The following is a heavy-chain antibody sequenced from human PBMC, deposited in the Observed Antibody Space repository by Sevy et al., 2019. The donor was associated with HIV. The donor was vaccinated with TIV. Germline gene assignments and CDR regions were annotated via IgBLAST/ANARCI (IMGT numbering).Heavy chain of an antibody. CDR2: IYYSGST. V-gene: IGHV4-59*01. Sequence: SETLSLTCTVSGGSISSYYWSWIRQPPGKGLEWIGDIYYSGSTNYNPSLKSRVTISVDTSKNQFSLKLSSVTAADTAVYYCARGRVGDSSSWYGAFDVWGQGTMVTVSS. J-gene: IGHJ3*01. D-gene: IGHD6-13*01. CDR1: GGSISSYY. CDR3: ARGRVGDSSSWYGAFDV.